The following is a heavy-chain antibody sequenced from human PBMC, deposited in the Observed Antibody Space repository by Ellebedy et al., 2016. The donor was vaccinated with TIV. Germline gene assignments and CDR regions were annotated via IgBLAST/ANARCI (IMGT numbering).Heavy chain of an antibody. CDR3: ARDREYYGSGSYPFDY. J-gene: IGHJ4*02. V-gene: IGHV1-18*01. CDR2: ISAYNGNT. CDR1: GHTFTSYG. D-gene: IGHD3-10*01. Sequence: AASVKVSCKASGHTFTSYGISWVRQAPGQGLEWMGWISAYNGNTNYAQKLQGRVTMTTDTSTSTAYMELRSLRSDDTAMYYCARDREYYGSGSYPFDYWGQGTLVTVSS.